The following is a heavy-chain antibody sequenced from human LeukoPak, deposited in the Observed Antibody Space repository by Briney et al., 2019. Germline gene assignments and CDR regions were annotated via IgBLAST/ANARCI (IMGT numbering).Heavy chain of an antibody. J-gene: IGHJ6*03. CDR2: IGSSGTTI. V-gene: IGHV3-48*01. CDR1: EFTFSTYS. CDR3: ARDRDYSNYYYFYYMDV. D-gene: IGHD4-11*01. Sequence: GGSLRLSCAASEFTFSTYSMNWVRQAPGKGLEWVSYIGSSGTTIYYADSVKGRFTISRDNAKNSLYLQMNSLRAEDTAVYYCARDRDYSNYYYFYYMDVWGKGATVTVSS.